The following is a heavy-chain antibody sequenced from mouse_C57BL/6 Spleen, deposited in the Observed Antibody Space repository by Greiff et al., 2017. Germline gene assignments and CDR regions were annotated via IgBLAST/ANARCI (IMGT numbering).Heavy chain of an antibody. J-gene: IGHJ3*01. CDR3: ARARVYGYEKGLFAC. V-gene: IGHV1-50*01. CDR2: IDPSDSYT. CDR1: GFTFTSYW. Sequence: VQLQQPGAELVKPGASVKLSCKASGFTFTSYWMQWVNQRPGQGLEWIGVIDPSDSYTNYYQKFKGKATLTVATSSSTAYMQLSSLTSEDAAVYDCARARVYGYEKGLFACWGPGTLVTVSA. D-gene: IGHD2-2*01.